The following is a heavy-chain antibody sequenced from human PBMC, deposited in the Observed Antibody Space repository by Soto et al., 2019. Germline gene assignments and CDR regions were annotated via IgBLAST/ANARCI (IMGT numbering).Heavy chain of an antibody. Sequence: GGSLRLSCAASGFTFSSYSMNWVRQAPGKGLEWVSSISSSSSYIYYADSVKGRFTISRDNAKNSLYLQMNSLRAEETAEYYCARDSTNKPSGSQVDYYYYYYMDVWGKGTTVTVSS. D-gene: IGHD3-10*01. CDR1: GFTFSSYS. J-gene: IGHJ6*03. V-gene: IGHV3-21*01. CDR3: ARDSTNKPSGSQVDYYYYYYMDV. CDR2: ISSSSSYI.